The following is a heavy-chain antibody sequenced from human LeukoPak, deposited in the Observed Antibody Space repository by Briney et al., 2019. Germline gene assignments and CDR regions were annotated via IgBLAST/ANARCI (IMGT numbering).Heavy chain of an antibody. D-gene: IGHD3-10*01. CDR2: IIYSGSS. J-gene: IGHJ4*02. CDR3: ARSDKYYYGSGSYYIFDY. CDR1: GGSFSGYS. V-gene: IGHV4-34*12. Sequence: SETLSLTCAVYGGSFSGYSWSWIRQFPGKGLEWIGKIIYSGSSNYNPSLKSRVTISVDTSKNQFSLKLTSVTAADTAVYSCARSDKYYYGSGSYYIFDYWGQGTLVTVSS.